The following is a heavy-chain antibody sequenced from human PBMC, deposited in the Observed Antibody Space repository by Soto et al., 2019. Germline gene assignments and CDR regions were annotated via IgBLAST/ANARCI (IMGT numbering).Heavy chain of an antibody. J-gene: IGHJ3*02. Sequence: GGSLRLSCAASGFTFSSYAMSWVRQAPGKGLEWVSAISGSGGSTYYADSVKGRFTISRDNSKNTLYLQMNSLRTEDTALYYCAKDICGGSCYDAFDIWGQGTMVTVSS. V-gene: IGHV3-23*01. D-gene: IGHD2-15*01. CDR1: GFTFSSYA. CDR3: AKDICGGSCYDAFDI. CDR2: ISGSGGST.